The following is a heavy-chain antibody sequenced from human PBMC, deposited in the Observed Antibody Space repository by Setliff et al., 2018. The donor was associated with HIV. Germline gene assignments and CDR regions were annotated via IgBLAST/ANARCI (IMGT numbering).Heavy chain of an antibody. CDR3: GRRMWQQDSKFMYYFDY. V-gene: IGHV5-51*01. Sequence: GESLTISCKGSGSSFTSYWIGWVRQMPGKGLEWMGIIYPGDSDTRYSASFQGQVTISADKSISTAYLQWSSLKASDTAMYYCGRRMWQQDSKFMYYFDYWGQGTLVTVSS. D-gene: IGHD6-13*01. J-gene: IGHJ4*02. CDR2: IYPGDSDT. CDR1: GSSFTSYW.